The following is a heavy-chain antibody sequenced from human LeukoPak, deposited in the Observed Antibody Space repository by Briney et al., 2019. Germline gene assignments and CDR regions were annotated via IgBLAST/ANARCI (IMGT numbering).Heavy chain of an antibody. CDR1: GFTFDSYA. Sequence: PGGSLRLSCAASGFTFDSYAMSWVRQAPGKGLEWVSAISGSGGSTYYADSVKGRFTISRDNSKNTLYLQMNSLRAEDTAVYYCAKDRYYDSSGSRYWGQGTLVTVSS. D-gene: IGHD3-22*01. V-gene: IGHV3-23*01. CDR2: ISGSGGST. CDR3: AKDRYYDSSGSRY. J-gene: IGHJ4*02.